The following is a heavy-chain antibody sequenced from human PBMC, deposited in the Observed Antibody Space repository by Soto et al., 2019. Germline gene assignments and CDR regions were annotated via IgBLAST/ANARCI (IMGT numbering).Heavy chain of an antibody. J-gene: IGHJ4*02. CDR2: LWSDGIKT. CDR1: GFSLSRYG. CDR3: ARDLNYWSLLIDH. Sequence: RLSLRLSCTASGFSLSRYGLNWVRQAPGKGLEWVAGLWSDGIKTSYTDSVKVRFTISRDTSKNMLYLQMNSLGAEDTAVYYCARDLNYWSLLIDHWGQGTLVTVSS. V-gene: IGHV3-33*01. D-gene: IGHD2-8*02.